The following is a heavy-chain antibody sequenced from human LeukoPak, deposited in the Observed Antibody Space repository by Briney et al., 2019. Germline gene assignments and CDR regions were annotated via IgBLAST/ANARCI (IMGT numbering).Heavy chain of an antibody. D-gene: IGHD1-26*01. CDR1: GFSFSRNY. CDR3: TRAVGLGPGAHFDQ. V-gene: IGHV3-11*01. CDR2: IPTSGISV. J-gene: IGHJ4*02. Sequence: GGSLRLSCAASGFSFSRNYMSWVRQTPGKALEWISYIPTSGISVQHADSVRGRFTASRDDAKNSLHLQMDSLRVEDTAVYYCTRAVGLGPGAHFDQWGQGALVIVSS.